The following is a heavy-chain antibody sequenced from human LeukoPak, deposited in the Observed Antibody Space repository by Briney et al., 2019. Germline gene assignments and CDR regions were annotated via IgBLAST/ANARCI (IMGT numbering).Heavy chain of an antibody. CDR1: GGSISTYY. D-gene: IGHD6-6*01. Sequence: PSETLSLTCTVSGGSISTYYWSWIRRPPGKGLEWIAYIHASGPTNYNPSLKSRITISVDTSKNQFSLRLSSVTAADTAVYYCARHDTGIAARPFDNWGQGTLVTVSS. CDR3: ARHDTGIAARPFDN. J-gene: IGHJ4*02. V-gene: IGHV4-4*09. CDR2: IHASGPT.